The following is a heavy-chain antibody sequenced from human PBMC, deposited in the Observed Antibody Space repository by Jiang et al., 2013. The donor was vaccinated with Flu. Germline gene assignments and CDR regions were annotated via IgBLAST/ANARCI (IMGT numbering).Heavy chain of an antibody. CDR2: IYYSGST. D-gene: IGHD2-15*01. V-gene: IGHV4-59*08. Sequence: GSGLVKPSETLSLTCTVSGGSISSYYWSWIRQPPGKGLEWIGYIYYSGSTNYNPSLKSRVTISVDTSKNQFSLKLSSVTAADTAVYYCARHRGVGYCSGGSCHYYYYYGMDVWGQGTTVTVSS. CDR3: ARHRGVGYCSGGSCHYYYYYGMDV. J-gene: IGHJ6*02. CDR1: GGSISSYY.